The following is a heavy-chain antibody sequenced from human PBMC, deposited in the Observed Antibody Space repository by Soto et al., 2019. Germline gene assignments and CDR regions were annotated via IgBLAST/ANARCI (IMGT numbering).Heavy chain of an antibody. Sequence: EVQLVESGGGLVQPGGSLRLSCAASGFTFSTESMNWVRQAPGKGLEWVSYISSSSSTIYYADSVKGRFTISRDNAQNALYLQMNSLRGEDTAVYYCVGAYYDSLFQHWGQGTLVTVSS. CDR1: GFTFSTES. CDR2: ISSSSSTI. J-gene: IGHJ1*01. CDR3: VGAYYDSLFQH. D-gene: IGHD3-22*01. V-gene: IGHV3-48*01.